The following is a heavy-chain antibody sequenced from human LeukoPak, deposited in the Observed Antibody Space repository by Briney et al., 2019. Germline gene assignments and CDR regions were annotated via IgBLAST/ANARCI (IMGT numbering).Heavy chain of an antibody. CDR3: ARPMTYYYDSSGYYTPFDY. Sequence: PSETLSLTCTVSGGSISGYYWSWIRQPPGRGLEWIGYIYYSGSTSYNPSLKSRVTISVDTSKNQFSLKLSSVTAADTAVYYCARPMTYYYDSSGYYTPFDYWGQGTLVTVSS. J-gene: IGHJ4*02. CDR1: GGSISGYY. V-gene: IGHV4-59*01. CDR2: IYYSGST. D-gene: IGHD3-22*01.